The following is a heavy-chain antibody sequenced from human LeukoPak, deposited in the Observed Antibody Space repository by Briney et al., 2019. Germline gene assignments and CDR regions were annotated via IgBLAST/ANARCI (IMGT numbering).Heavy chain of an antibody. CDR2: IYYSGST. J-gene: IGHJ5*02. CDR3: ARANYFDP. CDR1: GGSISSYY. Sequence: SETLSLTCTVSGGSISSYYWSWTRQPPGKGLEWIGYIYYSGSTNYSPSLKSRVTISVDTSKNQFSLKLNSVTAADTAVYYCARANYFDPWGQGTLVTVSS. V-gene: IGHV4-59*01.